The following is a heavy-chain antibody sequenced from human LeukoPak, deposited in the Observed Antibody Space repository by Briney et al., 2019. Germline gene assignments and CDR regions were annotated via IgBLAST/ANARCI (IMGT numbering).Heavy chain of an antibody. Sequence: PSETLSLTCTVSGGSISRYYWNWIRQPPGKGLEWIGYMYYSGSTNYYPSLKSRVTISVHTSKNQVSLKLSSVTAADTAVYYCARSRDFGSGSYYSDKWFDPWGQGTLVTVSS. CDR1: GGSISRYY. CDR2: MYYSGST. V-gene: IGHV4-59*01. D-gene: IGHD3-10*01. J-gene: IGHJ5*02. CDR3: ARSRDFGSGSYYSDKWFDP.